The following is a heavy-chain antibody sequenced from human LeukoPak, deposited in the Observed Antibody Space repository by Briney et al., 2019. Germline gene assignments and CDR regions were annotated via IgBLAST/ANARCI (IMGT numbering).Heavy chain of an antibody. CDR3: AREGSGYFYYYYGMDV. V-gene: IGHV3-64*01. Sequence: GGSLRLSCAASGFTFSSYAMHSVRQAPGKGLEYVSAISSNGSSTYYANSVKGRFTISRDNSKNTLYLQMGSLRAEDMAVYYCAREGSGYFYYYYGMDVWGQGTTVTVSS. CDR2: ISSNGSST. J-gene: IGHJ6*02. D-gene: IGHD5-12*01. CDR1: GFTFSSYA.